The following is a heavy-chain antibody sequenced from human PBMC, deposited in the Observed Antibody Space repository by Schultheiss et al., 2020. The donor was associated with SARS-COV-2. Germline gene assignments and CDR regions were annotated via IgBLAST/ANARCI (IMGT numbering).Heavy chain of an antibody. D-gene: IGHD5-18*01. CDR3: AQSTHWGYSYGYS. V-gene: IGHV3-21*01. CDR2: ISSSSSYI. Sequence: GGSLRLSCAASGFTFSSYSMNWVRQAPGKGLEWVSSISSSSSYIYYADSVKGRFTISRDNAKNSLYLQMNSLRAEDTAVYYCAQSTHWGYSYGYSWGQGTLVTVSS. J-gene: IGHJ5*02. CDR1: GFTFSSYS.